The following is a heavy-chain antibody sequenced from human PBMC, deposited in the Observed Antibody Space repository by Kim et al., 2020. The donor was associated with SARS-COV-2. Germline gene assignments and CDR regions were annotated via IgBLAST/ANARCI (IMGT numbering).Heavy chain of an antibody. CDR2: T. D-gene: IGHD3-22*01. V-gene: IGHV4-34*01. J-gene: IGHJ4*02. CDR3: ARRGITMTPDY. Sequence: TNYNPSLKSRVTISVDTSKNQFSLKLSSVTAADTAVYYCARRGITMTPDYWGQGTLVTVSS.